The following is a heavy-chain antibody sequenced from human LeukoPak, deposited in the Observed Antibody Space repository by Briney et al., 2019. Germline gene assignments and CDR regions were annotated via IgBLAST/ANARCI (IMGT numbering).Heavy chain of an antibody. CDR2: ISDDGSNK. D-gene: IGHD6-19*01. CDR3: AVNSSGWYYIDY. J-gene: IGHJ4*02. Sequence: GGSLRLSCAAPGIILSNYTIHWVRQAPGKGLEWVALISDDGSNKHYADSVKGRFTISRDNAENTLSLQMFSLRVEDTAVYYCAVNSSGWYYIDYWGQGTLVTVSS. V-gene: IGHV3-30-3*01. CDR1: GIILSNYT.